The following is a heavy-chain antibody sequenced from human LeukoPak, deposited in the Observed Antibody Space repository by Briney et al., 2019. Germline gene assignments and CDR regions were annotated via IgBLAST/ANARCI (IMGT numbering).Heavy chain of an antibody. CDR3: ASMDDNLFDP. CDR2: IYYSGST. CDR1: GYSISSGYY. V-gene: IGHV4-61*01. Sequence: SETLSLTCNVSGYSISSGYYWGWIRQPPAKGLEWIGYIYYSGSTNYNPSLKSRVTISVDTSKNQFSLKLSSVTAADTAVYYCASMDDNLFDPWGQGTLVTVSS. J-gene: IGHJ5*02. D-gene: IGHD2-2*03.